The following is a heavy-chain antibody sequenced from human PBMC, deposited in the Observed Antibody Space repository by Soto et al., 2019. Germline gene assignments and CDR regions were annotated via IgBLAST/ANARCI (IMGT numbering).Heavy chain of an antibody. V-gene: IGHV1-69*01. J-gene: IGHJ4*02. CDR2: IIPGFNSA. D-gene: IGHD6-25*01. Sequence: QVRLVQSGAEVKKPGSSVKVSCKASGYTFSSYTINWVRQAPGQGLELMGGIIPGFNSATYAQKFQGRVTITADESTSTAYLELRSLRSDDTAVYYCARIGDGNQRPFDYWGQGTLVTVSS. CDR3: ARIGDGNQRPFDY. CDR1: GYTFSSYT.